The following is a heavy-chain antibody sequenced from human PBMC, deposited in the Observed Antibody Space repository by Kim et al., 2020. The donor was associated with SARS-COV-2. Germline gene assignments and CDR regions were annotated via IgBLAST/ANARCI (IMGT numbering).Heavy chain of an antibody. Sequence: GGSLRLSCAASGFTFSSYGMHWVRQAPGKGLEWVAVISYDGSNKYYADSVKGRFTISRDNSKNTLYLQMNSLRAEDTAVYYCAKLIAVAPPDYWGQGTL. CDR3: AKLIAVAPPDY. CDR2: ISYDGSNK. CDR1: GFTFSSYG. J-gene: IGHJ4*02. V-gene: IGHV3-30*18. D-gene: IGHD6-19*01.